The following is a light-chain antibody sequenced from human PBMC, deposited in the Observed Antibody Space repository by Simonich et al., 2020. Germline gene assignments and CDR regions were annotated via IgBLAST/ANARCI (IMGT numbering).Light chain of an antibody. CDR2: EGS. J-gene: IGKJ5*01. CDR3: MQSIQVPIT. CDR1: QSLLHSDGKTY. Sequence: DIVMTQTPLSLSVTPGQPASISCKSSQSLLHSDGKTYLYWYLQKPGQSTQLLIYEGSHRFSGVPDRFRGSGSGTDFTLKISRVEAEDVGVYYCMQSIQVPITFGQGTRLEIK. V-gene: IGKV2D-29*02.